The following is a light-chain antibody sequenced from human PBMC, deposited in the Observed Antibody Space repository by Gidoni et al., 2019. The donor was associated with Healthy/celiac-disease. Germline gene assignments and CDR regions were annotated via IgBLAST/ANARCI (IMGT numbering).Light chain of an antibody. Sequence: EIVLTQSPATLSWSPGERASLSCRASQSVSSYLAWYQQKPGQAPRLLIYDASNRATGIPARFIGSGSGTAFPLPISSLEPEDFAVYYCQQRRNWPLLTFGQGTKLEIK. CDR1: QSVSSY. V-gene: IGKV3-11*01. CDR3: QQRRNWPLLT. CDR2: DAS. J-gene: IGKJ2*01.